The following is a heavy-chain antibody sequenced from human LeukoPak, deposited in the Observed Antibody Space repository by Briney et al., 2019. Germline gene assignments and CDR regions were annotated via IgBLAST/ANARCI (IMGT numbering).Heavy chain of an antibody. CDR2: IYYSGST. CDR1: GGSISSSSYY. J-gene: IGHJ6*03. V-gene: IGHV4-39*07. D-gene: IGHD3-3*01. Sequence: SETLSLTCTVSGGSISSSSYYWGWIRQPPGKGLEWIGGIYYSGSTYYNPSLKSRVTISVDTSKNQFSLKLSSVTAADTAVYYCARDIHYDFRSGYKSYYYYMDVWGKGTTVTVSS. CDR3: ARDIHYDFRSGYKSYYYYMDV.